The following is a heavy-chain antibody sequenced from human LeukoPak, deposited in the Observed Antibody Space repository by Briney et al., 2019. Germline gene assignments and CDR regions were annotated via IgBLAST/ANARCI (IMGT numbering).Heavy chain of an antibody. CDR3: ARVLDVGPTYFDY. CDR2: TYYRSKWYN. Sequence: SQTLSLTCAISGVSVSSNTAAWNWIRPSPSRGLEWLGRTYYRSKWYNDYAVSVKSRITINPDTSKNQFSLQLNSVTPEDTAVYYCARVLDVGPTYFDYWGQGTLVTVSS. D-gene: IGHD1-26*01. CDR1: GVSVSSNTAA. J-gene: IGHJ4*02. V-gene: IGHV6-1*01.